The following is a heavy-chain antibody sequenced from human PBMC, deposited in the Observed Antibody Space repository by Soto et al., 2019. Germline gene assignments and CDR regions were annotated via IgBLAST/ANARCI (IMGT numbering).Heavy chain of an antibody. CDR2: INHSGST. Sequence: PSETLSLTCAVYGGSFSGYYWSWIRQPPGKGLEWIGEINHSGSTNYNPSLKSRVTISVDTSKNQFSLKLSSVTAADTAVYYCARGGRYCSVFICYSGAYYYYMYFWGKGTKVTGYS. V-gene: IGHV4-34*01. J-gene: IGHJ6*03. CDR1: GGSFSGYY. CDR3: ARGGRYCSVFICYSGAYYYYMYF. D-gene: IGHD2-15*01.